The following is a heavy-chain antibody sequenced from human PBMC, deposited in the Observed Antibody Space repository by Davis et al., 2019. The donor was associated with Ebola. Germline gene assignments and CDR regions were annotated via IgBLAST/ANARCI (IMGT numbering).Heavy chain of an antibody. CDR3: ARDSPGSSSHFDC. CDR2: IKQDGSDT. CDR1: GFIFSDYW. D-gene: IGHD6-6*01. J-gene: IGHJ4*02. Sequence: PGGSLRLSCAASGFIFSDYWMSWVRQAPGRGLEWVAKIKQDGSDTYYLASVKGRFTISRDNSKNTLFLQMNSLTVEDTAVYYCARDSPGSSSHFDCWGQGTLVTVSS. V-gene: IGHV3-7*01.